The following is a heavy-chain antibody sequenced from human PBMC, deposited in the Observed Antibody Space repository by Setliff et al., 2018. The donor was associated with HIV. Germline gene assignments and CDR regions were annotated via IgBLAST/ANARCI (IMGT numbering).Heavy chain of an antibody. CDR3: ARLSSSSGQYFHDMDV. V-gene: IGHV5-51*01. CDR1: GYSFTDYW. Sequence: PGESLKISCKASGYSFTDYWVGWVRQMPGEGLEWMGVIYGDGSDPRYSPSFQGQVTISVDKSISTAYLQWSRLKASDTAMYYCARLSSSSGQYFHDMDVWGQGTTVTVSS. CDR2: IYGDGSDP. D-gene: IGHD6-6*01. J-gene: IGHJ6*02.